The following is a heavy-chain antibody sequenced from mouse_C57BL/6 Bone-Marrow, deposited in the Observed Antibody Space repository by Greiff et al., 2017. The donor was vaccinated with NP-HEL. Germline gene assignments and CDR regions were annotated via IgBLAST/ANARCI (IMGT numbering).Heavy chain of an antibody. D-gene: IGHD2-3*01. J-gene: IGHJ2*01. CDR2: IYPGSGNT. CDR3: ARSGYDGYYFDY. Sequence: VQLVESGAELVRPGASVKLSCKASGYTFTDYYINWVKQRPGQGLEWIARIYPGSGNTYYNEKFKGKATLTAEKSSSTAYMQLSSLTSEDSAVYFCARSGYDGYYFDYWGQGTTLTVSS. V-gene: IGHV1-76*01. CDR1: GYTFTDYY.